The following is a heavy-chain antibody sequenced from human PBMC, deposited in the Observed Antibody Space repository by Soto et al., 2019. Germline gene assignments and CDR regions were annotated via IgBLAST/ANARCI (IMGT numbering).Heavy chain of an antibody. CDR3: ARDRGWYGMDV. D-gene: IGHD6-19*01. J-gene: IGHJ6*02. V-gene: IGHV3-7*01. Sequence: GGSLRLSCAASEFTFSSFYMSWVRQAPGKGLEWVANIKQDGSEKYYVDSVKGRFSISRDNAKSSLYLQMNSLRAEDTAVYYCARDRGWYGMDVWGQGTTVTVS. CDR2: IKQDGSEK. CDR1: EFTFSSFY.